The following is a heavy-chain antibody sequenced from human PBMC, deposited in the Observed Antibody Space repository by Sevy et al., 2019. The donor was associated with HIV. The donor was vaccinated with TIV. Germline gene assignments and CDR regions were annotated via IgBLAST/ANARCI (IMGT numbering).Heavy chain of an antibody. D-gene: IGHD3-16*01. J-gene: IGHJ4*02. V-gene: IGHV3-7*01. CDR3: AQETVGRFDS. CDR2: IKSDGSDK. Sequence: GESLKISCAASGFTFSAYWMNWVRQAPGKGLEWVANIKSDGSDKHYVDSVEGRFTISSDNAKNSLYLQMNSLRVEDTAVYYCAQETVGRFDSWGQGTLVTVSS. CDR1: GFTFSAYW.